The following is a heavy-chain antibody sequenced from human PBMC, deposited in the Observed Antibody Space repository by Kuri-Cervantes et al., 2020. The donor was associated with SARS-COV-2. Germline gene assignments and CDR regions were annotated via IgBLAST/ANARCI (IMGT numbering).Heavy chain of an antibody. D-gene: IGHD6-19*01. CDR3: TREGHSSGWDAEYFHH. Sequence: SVKVSCKASGGTFSNYGTSWVRQAPGQGLEWVGGIIPSFGTTKYARKFQGRVTITADESTSTAYMELSSLRYEDTAVYYCTREGHSSGWDAEYFHHWGQGTLVTVSS. J-gene: IGHJ1*01. V-gene: IGHV1-69*13. CDR2: IIPSFGTT. CDR1: GGTFSNYG.